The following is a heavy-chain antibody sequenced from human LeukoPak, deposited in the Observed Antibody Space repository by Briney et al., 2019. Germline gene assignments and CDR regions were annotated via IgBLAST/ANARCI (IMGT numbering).Heavy chain of an antibody. J-gene: IGHJ3*02. D-gene: IGHD6-13*01. CDR2: INHSGST. V-gene: IGHV4-34*01. Sequence: SETLSLTCAVYGGSFSGYYWSWIRQPPGKGLEWIGEINHSGSTNYNPSLKSRVTISVDTSKNQFSLKLSSVTAADTAVYYCARDGGYSSSWYYSQGAFDIWGQGTMVTVSS. CDR1: GGSFSGYY. CDR3: ARDGGYSSSWYYSQGAFDI.